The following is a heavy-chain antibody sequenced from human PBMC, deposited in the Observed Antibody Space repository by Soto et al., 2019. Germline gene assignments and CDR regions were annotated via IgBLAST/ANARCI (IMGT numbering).Heavy chain of an antibody. V-gene: IGHV3-30-3*01. D-gene: IGHD6-13*01. CDR3: ARSSRGIAAPRPYYYYGMDV. CDR1: GFTFISYA. CDR2: ISYDGSNK. Sequence: GGSLRLSCAASGFTFISYAMHWVRQAPGKGLEWVAVISYDGSNKYYADSVKGRFTISRDNSKNTLYLQMNSLRAEDTAVYYCARSSRGIAAPRPYYYYGMDVWGQGTTVTVSS. J-gene: IGHJ6*02.